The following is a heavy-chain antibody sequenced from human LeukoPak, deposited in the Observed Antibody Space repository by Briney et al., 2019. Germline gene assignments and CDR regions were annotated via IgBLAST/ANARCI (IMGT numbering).Heavy chain of an antibody. V-gene: IGHV3-7*03. J-gene: IGHJ6*02. D-gene: IGHD4-23*01. CDR2: MKPDGREI. Sequence: GGSLRLSCAASGFTFSTYWMSWLRQAPGKGLEWLANMKPDGREIYYGDSVKGRFTISRDNSKNSVYLQMNSLRAEDTAVYYCARDQDPHDYGGKGGPKSSTRYYYYGMDVWGQGTTVTVSS. CDR1: GFTFSTYW. CDR3: ARDQDPHDYGGKGGPKSSTRYYYYGMDV.